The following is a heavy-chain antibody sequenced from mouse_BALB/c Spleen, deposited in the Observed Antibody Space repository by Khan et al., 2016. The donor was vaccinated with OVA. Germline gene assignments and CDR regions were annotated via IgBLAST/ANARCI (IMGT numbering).Heavy chain of an antibody. CDR1: GYTFTDCT. V-gene: IGHV1S137*01. CDR3: TRGGGNRFAY. D-gene: IGHD2-12*01. Sequence: VQLQQSGAELVRPGVSVKISCKGSGYTFTDCTMHWVKQSHAKSLEWIGVISTYYGDVTYNQKFKGKATMTVDKSSSTAYMELARLTSEDSANSYVTRGGGNRFAYWGQGTLVTVSA. CDR2: ISTYYGDV. J-gene: IGHJ3*01.